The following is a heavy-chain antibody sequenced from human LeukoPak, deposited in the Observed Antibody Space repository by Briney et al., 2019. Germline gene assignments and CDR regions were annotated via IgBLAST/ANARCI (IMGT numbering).Heavy chain of an antibody. Sequence: PSETLSLTCTVSGVSISSSFYYWGWIRQPPGKGLEWIGSIFYSGATYYSPSLQSRVTISVDTSKNQFSLKLSSVTAADTAVYYCARELTQYYFDYWGQGTLVTVSS. CDR3: ARELTQYYFDY. J-gene: IGHJ4*02. CDR1: GVSISSSFYY. V-gene: IGHV4-39*02. CDR2: IFYSGAT. D-gene: IGHD1-14*01.